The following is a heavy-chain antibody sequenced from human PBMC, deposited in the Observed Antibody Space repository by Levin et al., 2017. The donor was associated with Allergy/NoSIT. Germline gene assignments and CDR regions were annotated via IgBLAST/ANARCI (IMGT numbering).Heavy chain of an antibody. Sequence: GGSLRLSCAASGFTFSDYYMSWIRQAPGKGLEWVSYISSSGSTIYYADSVKGRFTISRDNAKNSLYLQMNSLRAEDTAVYYCARDRLTIFGVVTNDAFDIWGQGTMVTVSS. CDR2: ISSSGSTI. CDR1: GFTFSDYY. V-gene: IGHV3-11*01. J-gene: IGHJ3*02. CDR3: ARDRLTIFGVVTNDAFDI. D-gene: IGHD3-3*01.